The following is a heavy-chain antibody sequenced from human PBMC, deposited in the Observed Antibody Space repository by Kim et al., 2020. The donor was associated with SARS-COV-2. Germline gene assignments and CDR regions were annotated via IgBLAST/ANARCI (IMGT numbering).Heavy chain of an antibody. V-gene: IGHV3-23*01. CDR3: ANVWTKDKHIVVVTAIPYFDY. CDR1: GFTFSSYA. Sequence: GGSLRLSCAASGFTFSSYAMSWVRQAPGKGLEWVSAISGSGGSTYYADSVKGRFTISRDNSKNTLYLQMNSLRAEDTAVYYCANVWTKDKHIVVVTAIPYFDYWGQGTLVTVSS. J-gene: IGHJ4*02. CDR2: ISGSGGST. D-gene: IGHD2-21*02.